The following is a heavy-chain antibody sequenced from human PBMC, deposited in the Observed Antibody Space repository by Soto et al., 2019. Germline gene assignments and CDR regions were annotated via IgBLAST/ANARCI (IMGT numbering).Heavy chain of an antibody. V-gene: IGHV5-51*01. Sequence: GESLKISCKGSGYSFTSYWIGWVRQMPGKGLEWMGIIYPGDSDTRYSPSFQGQVTISADKSISTAYLQWSSLKASDTAMYYCARSRITMIVVVPDAFDIWGQGTMVTVSS. D-gene: IGHD3-22*01. CDR3: ARSRITMIVVVPDAFDI. J-gene: IGHJ3*02. CDR1: GYSFTSYW. CDR2: IYPGDSDT.